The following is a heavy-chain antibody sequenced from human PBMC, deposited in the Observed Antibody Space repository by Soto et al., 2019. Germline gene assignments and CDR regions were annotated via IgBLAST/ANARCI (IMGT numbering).Heavy chain of an antibody. D-gene: IGHD3-9*01. Sequence: ASVKVSCKASGYTFTSYYINWVRHATGQGIEWMGWINPNSGNTGYAQKFEGRVTMTRNTSISTAYMELSSLRCEDTAVYYCARDFPWFDSEFRRFSGGLDVWGKGTRVTVSS. J-gene: IGHJ6*04. V-gene: IGHV1-8*01. CDR2: INPNSGNT. CDR3: ARDFPWFDSEFRRFSGGLDV. CDR1: GYTFTSYY.